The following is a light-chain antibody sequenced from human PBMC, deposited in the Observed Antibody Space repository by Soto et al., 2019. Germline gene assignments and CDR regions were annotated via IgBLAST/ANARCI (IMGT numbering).Light chain of an antibody. J-gene: IGLJ3*02. CDR3: AAWDDRLYGWV. V-gene: IGLV1-44*01. CDR1: SANIGSNT. CDR2: YNN. Sequence: QSVLTHPPSASGTPGQRVTISCSGSSANIGSNTVNWYQQLPGTAPTLLIYYNNKRPSGLPDRFSGSKSGSSASLAISGLQSEDEAHSYCAAWDDRLYGWVFGGGTQLTVL.